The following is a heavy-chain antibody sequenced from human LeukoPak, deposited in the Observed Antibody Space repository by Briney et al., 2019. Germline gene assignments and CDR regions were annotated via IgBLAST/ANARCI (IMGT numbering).Heavy chain of an antibody. D-gene: IGHD2-21*02. CDR3: ARRPRNIVVVTAIKRVIWYFDL. J-gene: IGHJ2*01. CDR1: SGSFSGYY. V-gene: IGHV4-34*01. CDR2: TNHSGST. Sequence: SETLSFTCAGYSGSFSGYYWSWIRQPPGKGREWIGETNHSGSTNYNPSLKSRVTISVDTSKNQFSLKLSSVTSADTAVYYCARRPRNIVVVTAIKRVIWYFDLWGRGTLVTVSS.